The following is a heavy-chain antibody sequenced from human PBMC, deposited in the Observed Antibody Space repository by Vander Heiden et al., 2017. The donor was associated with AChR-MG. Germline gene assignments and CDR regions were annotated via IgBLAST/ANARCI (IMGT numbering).Heavy chain of an antibody. Sequence: EVQLLESGGGLVQPGGSLRLSCAASGFTFSSHAMSWVRQAPGKGLEWVSAISGSGGSTYYADSVKGRFTISRDNSKNTLYLQMNSLRAEDTAVYYCAKIVRYCSGGSCYSREDYWGQGTLVTVSS. D-gene: IGHD2-15*01. CDR2: ISGSGGST. CDR1: GFTFSSHA. J-gene: IGHJ4*02. CDR3: AKIVRYCSGGSCYSREDY. V-gene: IGHV3-23*01.